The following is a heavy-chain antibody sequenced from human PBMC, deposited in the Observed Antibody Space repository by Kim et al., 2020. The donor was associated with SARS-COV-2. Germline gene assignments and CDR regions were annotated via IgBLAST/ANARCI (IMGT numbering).Heavy chain of an antibody. V-gene: IGHV4-61*01. CDR2: IYNSGTTNT. Sequence: SETLSLTCTVSGGSVSSGNYYWNWIRQPPGKGLEWIGYIYNSGTTNTNYNPSLKSRITISVDTPRNQFSLKLSSVTAADTAVYYCARDRRVGVRIAFDVWGQGTMVAVSS. CDR1: GGSVSSGNYY. CDR3: ARDRRVGVRIAFDV. J-gene: IGHJ3*01. D-gene: IGHD1-26*01.